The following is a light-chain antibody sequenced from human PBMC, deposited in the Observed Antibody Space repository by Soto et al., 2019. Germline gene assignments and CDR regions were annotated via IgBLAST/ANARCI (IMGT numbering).Light chain of an antibody. V-gene: IGLV2-14*01. CDR1: SSDVGGYNY. CDR3: SSYTSSSTLMV. Sequence: QSALTQPASVSGSPGQSITISCTGTSSDVGGYNYVSWYQQHPGKAPKLMIYDVSTRPSGVSNRFSGSKSGNTASLTISGLQAEVEADYYCSSYTSSSTLMVFGGGTKVTVL. CDR2: DVS. J-gene: IGLJ2*01.